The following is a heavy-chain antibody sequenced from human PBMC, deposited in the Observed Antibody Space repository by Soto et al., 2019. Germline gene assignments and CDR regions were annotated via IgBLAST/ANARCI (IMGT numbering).Heavy chain of an antibody. CDR2: IYYSGST. V-gene: IGHV4-31*03. J-gene: IGHJ4*02. D-gene: IGHD1-26*01. Sequence: QVQLQESGPGLVKPSQTLSLTCTVSGGSISSGGYYWSWIRQHPGKGLEWIGYIYYSGSTYYNPSLNSRVNISVDTSKTQFSLKLSSVTAADTAVYYCAREGGIVGATAADYWGQGTLVTVSS. CDR3: AREGGIVGATAADY. CDR1: GGSISSGGYY.